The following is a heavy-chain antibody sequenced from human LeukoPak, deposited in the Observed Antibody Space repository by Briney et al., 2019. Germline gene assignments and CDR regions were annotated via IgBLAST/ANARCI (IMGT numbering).Heavy chain of an antibody. V-gene: IGHV3-15*01. Sequence: GGSLRLSCAASGFTFSNAWMSWVRQAPGEGLEWVGRIKSKTDGGTTDYAAPVKGRFTISRDDSKNTLYLQMNSLKTEDTAVYYCTTDPPIQLWLHGYWGQGTLVTVSS. CDR1: GFTFSNAW. CDR3: TTDPPIQLWLHGY. CDR2: IKSKTDGGTT. D-gene: IGHD5-18*01. J-gene: IGHJ4*02.